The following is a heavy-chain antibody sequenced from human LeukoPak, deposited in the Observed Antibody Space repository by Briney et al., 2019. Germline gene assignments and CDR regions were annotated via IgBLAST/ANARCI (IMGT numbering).Heavy chain of an antibody. CDR2: IYPGDSDT. Sequence: GESLKISCKGSGYSFTNYWIGWVRQMPGKGLEWMGIIYPGDSDTRYSPSFQGQVTISADKSISTAYLQWSSLKASDTAMYYCAIKRGYYDSSGYYYEAFDIWGQGTMVTVSS. D-gene: IGHD3-22*01. CDR1: GYSFTNYW. CDR3: AIKRGYYDSSGYYYEAFDI. V-gene: IGHV5-51*01. J-gene: IGHJ3*02.